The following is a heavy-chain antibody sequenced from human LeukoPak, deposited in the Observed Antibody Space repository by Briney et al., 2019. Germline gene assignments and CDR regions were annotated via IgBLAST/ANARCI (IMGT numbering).Heavy chain of an antibody. D-gene: IGHD3-22*01. J-gene: IGHJ4*02. V-gene: IGHV4-39*01. CDR2: IYYSGST. CDR1: GGSISSSSYY. Sequence: SETLSLTCTVSGGSISSSSYYWGWIRQPPGKGLEWIGSIYYSGSTYYNPSLKSRVTISVDTSKNQFSLKLSSVTAADTAVYYCATLSRWDDYDSGGTPRYWGQGTLVTVSS. CDR3: ATLSRWDDYDSGGTPRY.